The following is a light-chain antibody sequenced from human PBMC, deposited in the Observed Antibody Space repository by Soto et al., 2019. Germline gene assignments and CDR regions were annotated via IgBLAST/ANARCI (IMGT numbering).Light chain of an antibody. CDR2: AAS. V-gene: IGKV1-27*01. CDR3: QKYNSAPLT. J-gene: IGKJ3*01. Sequence: EIQMTQSPSSLSASVGDRVTITCRAIQAISNYLAWYQQKPGKVPKLLIYAASTLQPGVPSRLSGSGSGTDFTLTISSLQPEDVATYYCQKYNSAPLTFGPGTKVDIK. CDR1: QAISNY.